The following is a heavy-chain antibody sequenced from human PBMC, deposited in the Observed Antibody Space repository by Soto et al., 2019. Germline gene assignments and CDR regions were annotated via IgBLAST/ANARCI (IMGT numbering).Heavy chain of an antibody. CDR3: SRDGDFYGLDV. CDR2: IRGSTYGGTT. V-gene: IGHV3-49*04. CDR1: GFTSDDYEYA. J-gene: IGHJ6*02. D-gene: IGHD3-3*01. Sequence: GGSLRLSCTFSGFTSDDYEYALTWVRQAPGKGLQWLGLIRGSTYGGTTEYAASVKGRFTISRDDSKGITYLQMNSLKTEDTAVYYCSRDGDFYGLDVWGQGTTVTVSS.